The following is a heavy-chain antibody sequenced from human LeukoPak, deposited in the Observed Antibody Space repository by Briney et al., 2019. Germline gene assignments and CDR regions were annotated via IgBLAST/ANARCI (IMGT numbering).Heavy chain of an antibody. J-gene: IGHJ4*02. V-gene: IGHV3-7*01. D-gene: IGHD4-17*01. CDR3: ARAETTALDY. CDR1: GFTFSSYW. CDR2: IKEDGSEK. Sequence: GGSLRLSCAASGFTFSSYWTTWVRQAPGKGLEWVANIKEDGSEKYYVDSVKGRFTISRDNAKNSLYLQMNSLRAEDTAVYYCARAETTALDYWGQGTLVTVSS.